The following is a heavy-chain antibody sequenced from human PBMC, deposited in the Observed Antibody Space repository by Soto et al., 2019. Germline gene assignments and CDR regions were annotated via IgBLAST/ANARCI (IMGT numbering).Heavy chain of an antibody. CDR1: GSTFSGSA. CDR3: AGGSDFWRFDL. Sequence: EVQLVESGGGLVQPGGSLKLSCAVSGSTFSGSAIHWVRQASGKGLEWVGRVRNKVNNYATAYATSVEGRFSISRDDSGNTAYLQMNGLKTEDTAIYYCAGGSDFWRFDLWGQGTLVTVSS. CDR2: VRNKVNNYAT. V-gene: IGHV3-73*01. J-gene: IGHJ4*02. D-gene: IGHD3-3*01.